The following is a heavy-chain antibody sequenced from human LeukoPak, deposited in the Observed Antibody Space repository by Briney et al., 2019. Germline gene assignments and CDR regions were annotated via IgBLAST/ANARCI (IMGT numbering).Heavy chain of an antibody. V-gene: IGHV3-21*04. CDR1: GFTFSSYS. Sequence: GGSLRLSCAASGFTFSSYSMNWVRQAPGKGLEWVSSISSSSSYIYYADSVKGRFTISRDNAKNSLYLQMNSLRAEDTALYYCAREKGIAAAGKPRRYYYYMDVWGKGTTVTVSS. CDR2: ISSSSSYI. CDR3: AREKGIAAAGKPRRYYYYMDV. J-gene: IGHJ6*03. D-gene: IGHD6-13*01.